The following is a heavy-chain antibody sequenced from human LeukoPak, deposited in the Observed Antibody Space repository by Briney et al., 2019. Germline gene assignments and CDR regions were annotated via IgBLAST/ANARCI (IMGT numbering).Heavy chain of an antibody. J-gene: IGHJ4*02. Sequence: PGRSLRLSCAASGFTFSSYGMHWVRQAPGKGLEWVAVIWYDGSNKYYADSVKGRFTISRDNSKNTLYLQMNSLRAEDTAVYYCAKGYSGYDSAFDYWGQGTLVTVSS. CDR2: IWYDGSNK. D-gene: IGHD5-12*01. CDR1: GFTFSSYG. V-gene: IGHV3-33*06. CDR3: AKGYSGYDSAFDY.